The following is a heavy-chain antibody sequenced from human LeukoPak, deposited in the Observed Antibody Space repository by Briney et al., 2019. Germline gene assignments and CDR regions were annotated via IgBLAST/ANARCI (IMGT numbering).Heavy chain of an antibody. D-gene: IGHD6-19*01. CDR2: ISPGNGNT. J-gene: IGHJ3*02. CDR1: GYTFTSYT. Sequence: ASVKVSCKASGYTFTSYTMHWVRQAPGQSLEWMGWISPGNGNTKYSQKFQGRVTITRDTSASTIYMELSSLRSEDAAVYYCARDRVAVGWSAFGIWGQGTMVTVSS. CDR3: ARDRVAVGWSAFGI. V-gene: IGHV1-3*01.